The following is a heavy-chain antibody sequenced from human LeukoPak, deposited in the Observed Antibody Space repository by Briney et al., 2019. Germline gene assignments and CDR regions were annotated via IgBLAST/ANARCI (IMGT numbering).Heavy chain of an antibody. Sequence: GGSLRLSCAASGFTFDDYGMSWVRQAPGKGLEWVSGINWNGGSTGYADSVKGRFTISRDNAKNSLYLQMNSLRAEDTALYYCAREGTIFGVVIAYYYYYMDVWGKGTTVTVSS. CDR1: GFTFDDYG. J-gene: IGHJ6*03. CDR3: AREGTIFGVVIAYYYYYMDV. V-gene: IGHV3-20*04. CDR2: INWNGGST. D-gene: IGHD3-3*01.